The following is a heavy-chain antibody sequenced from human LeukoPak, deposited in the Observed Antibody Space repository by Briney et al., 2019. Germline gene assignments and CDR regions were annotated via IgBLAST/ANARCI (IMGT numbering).Heavy chain of an antibody. CDR2: INHSGST. D-gene: IGHD3-22*01. CDR1: GGSFSGYY. Sequence: PSETLSLTCAVYGGSFSGYYWSWIRQPPGKGLEWIGEINHSGSTNYNPSLKSRVTISVDTSKNQFSLKLSSVTAADTAVYYCASLGGYYDSSGPWGQGTLVTVSS. CDR3: ASLGGYYDSSGP. J-gene: IGHJ4*02. V-gene: IGHV4-34*01.